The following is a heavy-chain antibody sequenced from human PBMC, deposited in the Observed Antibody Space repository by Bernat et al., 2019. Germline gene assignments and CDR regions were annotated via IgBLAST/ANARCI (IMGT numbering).Heavy chain of an antibody. Sequence: QLQLQESGPGLVKPSETLSLTCTVSGGSISSSSYYWGWIRQPPGKGLEWIGSIYYSGSTYYNPSLKSRVTISVDTSKNQFSLKLSSVTAADTAVYYCARHWRRNYDILTGPDWFDPWGQGTLVTVSS. CDR2: IYYSGST. CDR1: GGSISSSSYY. J-gene: IGHJ5*02. CDR3: ARHWRRNYDILTGPDWFDP. V-gene: IGHV4-39*01. D-gene: IGHD3-9*01.